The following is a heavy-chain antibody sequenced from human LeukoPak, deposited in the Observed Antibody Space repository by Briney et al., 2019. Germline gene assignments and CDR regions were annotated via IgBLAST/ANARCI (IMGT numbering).Heavy chain of an antibody. J-gene: IGHJ5*02. D-gene: IGHD3-10*01. CDR1: GGSISSSSYY. CDR2: IYYSGST. V-gene: IGHV4-39*07. Sequence: SETLSLTCTVSGGSISSSSYYWGWIRQPPGEGLEWIGSIYYSGSTNFNPSLKSRVTISADTSKNQFSLKLTSVTAADTAVYYCARDPVGSNWSDPWGQGTLVTVSS. CDR3: ARDPVGSNWSDP.